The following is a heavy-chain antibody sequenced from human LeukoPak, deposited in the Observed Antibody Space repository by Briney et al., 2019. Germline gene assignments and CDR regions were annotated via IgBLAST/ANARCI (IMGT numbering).Heavy chain of an antibody. V-gene: IGHV1-3*01. J-gene: IGHJ4*02. CDR2: INAGNGNT. CDR3: ARLADCSGGSCYSPQLWPEYYFDY. Sequence: ASVKVSCKASGYTFTSYAMHWVRQAPGQRLEWMGWINAGNGNTKYSQKFQGRVTITRDTSASTAYMELSSLRSEDTAVYYCARLADCSGGSCYSPQLWPEYYFDYWGQGTLVSVSS. D-gene: IGHD2-15*01. CDR1: GYTFTSYA.